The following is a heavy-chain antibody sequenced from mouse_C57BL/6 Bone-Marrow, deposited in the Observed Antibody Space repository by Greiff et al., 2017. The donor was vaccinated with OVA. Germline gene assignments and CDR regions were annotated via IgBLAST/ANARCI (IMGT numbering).Heavy chain of an antibody. Sequence: EVQLQESGPVLVKPGASVKMSCKASGYTFTDYYMNWVKQSPGKSLEWIGVINPYNGGTSYNQKFKGKATLTVDKSSSTAYMELNSLTSEDSAVYYCAREGYGSYEGEFAYWGQGTLVTVSA. CDR3: AREGYGSYEGEFAY. V-gene: IGHV1-19*01. CDR1: GYTFTDYY. J-gene: IGHJ3*01. D-gene: IGHD2-1*01. CDR2: INPYNGGT.